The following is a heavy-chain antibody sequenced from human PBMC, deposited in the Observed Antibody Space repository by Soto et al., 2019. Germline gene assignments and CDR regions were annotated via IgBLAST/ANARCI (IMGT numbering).Heavy chain of an antibody. J-gene: IGHJ5*02. D-gene: IGHD3-3*01. V-gene: IGHV4-30-4*01. CDR3: ARERMRFLEWTFFNWFDP. CDR2: IYYSGST. Sequence: SETLSLTCTVSGGSISSGDYYWSWIRQPPGKGLEWIGYIYYSGSTYYNPSLKSRVTISVDTSKNQFSLKLSSVTAADTAVYYCARERMRFLEWTFFNWFDPWGQGTLVTVYS. CDR1: GGSISSGDYY.